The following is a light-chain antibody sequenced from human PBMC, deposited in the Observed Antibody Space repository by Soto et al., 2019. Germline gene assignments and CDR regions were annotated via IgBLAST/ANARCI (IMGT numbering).Light chain of an antibody. V-gene: IGKV3-11*01. CDR2: DAS. CDR3: QQRYTWPPIT. Sequence: EIVLTQSPATLSLSPGERATLSCRASQSVISYLAWYQQKPGQAPRLLIYDASNRATGVPARFSGSGSGTDFTLTISSLVPEDFAVYYCQQRYTWPPITFGQGTRLEIK. CDR1: QSVISY. J-gene: IGKJ5*01.